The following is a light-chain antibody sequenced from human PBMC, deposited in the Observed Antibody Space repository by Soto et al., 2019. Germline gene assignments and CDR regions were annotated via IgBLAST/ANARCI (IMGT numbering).Light chain of an antibody. CDR1: QSINTW. CDR3: QQYTSYYS. Sequence: DIRMTQSPFTLSASVGDRVNITCRASQSINTWLAWYQQKPGKAPKLLIYKASTLQSGVPSRFSGSGSGADFTLTISSLQPDDFGTYYCQQYTSYYSFGQGTKLEIK. V-gene: IGKV1-5*03. CDR2: KAS. J-gene: IGKJ2*03.